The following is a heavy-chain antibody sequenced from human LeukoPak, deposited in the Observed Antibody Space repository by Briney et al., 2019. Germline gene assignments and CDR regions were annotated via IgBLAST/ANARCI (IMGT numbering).Heavy chain of an antibody. D-gene: IGHD2-2*02. J-gene: IGHJ4*02. Sequence: GGSLRLSCAASGFTFSSYAMSWVRQAPGKGLEWVSAISGSGGSTYYADSVKGRFTISRDNSKNTLYLQMNSLRAEDTAVFYCAKPLSPGYCSSTSCYTGFDYWGQGTLVTVSS. V-gene: IGHV3-23*01. CDR2: ISGSGGST. CDR1: GFTFSSYA. CDR3: AKPLSPGYCSSTSCYTGFDY.